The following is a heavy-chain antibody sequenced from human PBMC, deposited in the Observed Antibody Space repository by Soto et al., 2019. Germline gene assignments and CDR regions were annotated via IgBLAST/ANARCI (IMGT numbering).Heavy chain of an antibody. V-gene: IGHV3-11*01. D-gene: IGHD2-2*01. CDR2: ISGSGTS. Sequence: GGSLRLSCAVSGFRFSDYSMTWFRQAPGKGLQWVSDISGSGTSDYVDSVRGRFTVSRDNAKSSLYLQMNSLRAEDTAVYYCARLQTSKPPRYYYGMDVWGQGTTVTVSS. CDR3: ARLQTSKPPRYYYGMDV. J-gene: IGHJ6*02. CDR1: GFRFSDYS.